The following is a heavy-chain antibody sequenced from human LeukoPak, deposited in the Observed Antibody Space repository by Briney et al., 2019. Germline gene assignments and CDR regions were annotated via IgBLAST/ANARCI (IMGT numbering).Heavy chain of an antibody. V-gene: IGHV4-34*01. D-gene: IGHD6-19*01. CDR2: INHSGST. Sequence: PSETLSLTCAVYGGSFSGYYWSCNRQPPGKGLEWIGEINHSGSTNYHPSLKSRVTISVDTSKNQFSLKLSSVTAADTAVYYCARLIAVAGTRGADYWGQGTLVTVSS. CDR3: ARLIAVAGTRGADY. CDR1: GGSFSGYY. J-gene: IGHJ4*02.